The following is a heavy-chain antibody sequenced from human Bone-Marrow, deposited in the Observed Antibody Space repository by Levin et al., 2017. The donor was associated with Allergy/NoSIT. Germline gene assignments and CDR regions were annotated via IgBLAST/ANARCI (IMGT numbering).Heavy chain of an antibody. V-gene: IGHV4-59*01. CDR3: ARGDLPAITKSRSNWFDP. CDR2: IYYAGRT. CDR1: GGSISSYY. Sequence: SETLSLTCSVSGGSISSYYWSWIRQPPGKGLEWIGYIYYAGRTDYNPSLKSRVTITVDTSKNQFSLKVTSVTAADTAAYYCARGDLPAITKSRSNWFDPWGQGALVTVSS. D-gene: IGHD3-3*01. J-gene: IGHJ5*02.